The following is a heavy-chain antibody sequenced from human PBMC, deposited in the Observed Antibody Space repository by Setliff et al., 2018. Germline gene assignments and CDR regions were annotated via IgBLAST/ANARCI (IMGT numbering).Heavy chain of an antibody. Sequence: SETLSLTCTVSGGSISSSSYYWGWIRQPPGKGLEWIGSIYYSGSTYYNPSLKSRATISVDTSKNQFSLKLSSVTAADTAVYYCARVSMYSSSWYYYYGMDVWGQGTTVTVSS. CDR2: IYYSGST. J-gene: IGHJ6*02. V-gene: IGHV4-39*07. CDR3: ARVSMYSSSWYYYYGMDV. CDR1: GGSISSSSYY. D-gene: IGHD6-13*01.